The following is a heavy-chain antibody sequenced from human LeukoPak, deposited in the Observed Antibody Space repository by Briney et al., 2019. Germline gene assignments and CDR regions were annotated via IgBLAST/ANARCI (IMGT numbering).Heavy chain of an antibody. CDR2: IIPIFGTA. D-gene: IGHD6-6*01. CDR1: GGTFSSCA. CDR3: ARASAARPGRYYYYYMDV. J-gene: IGHJ6*03. V-gene: IGHV1-69*05. Sequence: ASVKVSCKASGGTFSSCAISWVRQAPGQGLEWMGGIIPIFGTANYAQKFQGRVTITTDESTSTAYMELSSLRSEDTAVYYCARASAARPGRYYYYYMDVWGKGTTVTVSS.